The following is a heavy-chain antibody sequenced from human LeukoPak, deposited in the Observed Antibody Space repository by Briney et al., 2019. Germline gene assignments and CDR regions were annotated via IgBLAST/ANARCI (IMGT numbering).Heavy chain of an antibody. J-gene: IGHJ6*03. CDR3: ARAYSGRYGLGYYYMDV. V-gene: IGHV3-48*04. Sequence: GGSLRLSCAVSGFTFSSYSMTWVRQAPGKGLEWVSYISSSGSTIYYADSVKGRFTISRDNAKNSLYLQMNSLRAEDTAVYYCARAYSGRYGLGYYYMDVWGKGTTVTISS. D-gene: IGHD1-26*01. CDR2: ISSSGSTI. CDR1: GFTFSSYS.